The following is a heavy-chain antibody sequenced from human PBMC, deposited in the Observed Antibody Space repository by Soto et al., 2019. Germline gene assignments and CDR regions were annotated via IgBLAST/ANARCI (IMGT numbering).Heavy chain of an antibody. CDR3: AKEQILTGYYRHIDY. Sequence: GGSLRLSCAASGFTFSSYSMNWVRQAPGKGLEWVSSISSSSSYIYYADSVKGRFTISRDNAKNSLYLQMNSLRAEDTAVYYCAKEQILTGYYRHIDYWGQGTLVTGSS. J-gene: IGHJ4*02. V-gene: IGHV3-21*01. D-gene: IGHD3-9*01. CDR1: GFTFSSYS. CDR2: ISSSSSYI.